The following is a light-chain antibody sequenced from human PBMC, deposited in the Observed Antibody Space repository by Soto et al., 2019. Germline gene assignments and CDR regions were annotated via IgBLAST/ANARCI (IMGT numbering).Light chain of an antibody. J-gene: IGLJ3*02. CDR2: RNN. Sequence: QSVLTQPPSASGTPGQRVTISCSGSSSNIGSNYVYWYQQLPRMAPKLLIYRNNQRPSGVPDRFSGSKSGTSASLAISGLRSEDEADYYCATWDGSLSGPVFGGGTKVTVL. V-gene: IGLV1-47*01. CDR3: ATWDGSLSGPV. CDR1: SSNIGSNY.